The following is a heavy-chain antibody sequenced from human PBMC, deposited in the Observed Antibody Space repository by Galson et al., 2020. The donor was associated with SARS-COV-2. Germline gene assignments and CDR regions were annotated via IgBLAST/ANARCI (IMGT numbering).Heavy chain of an antibody. Sequence: GESLKISCAASGFTFSSYAMSWVRQAPGKGLEWVSAISGSGGSTYYADSVKGRFTISRDKSKNTLYLQMNSLRAEDTALYYCATTPADYYDIVTALINYFDDWGQGTLVTVSS. D-gene: IGHD3-9*01. CDR3: ATTPADYYDIVTALINYFDD. V-gene: IGHV3-23*01. CDR1: GFTFSSYA. CDR2: ISGSGGST. J-gene: IGHJ4*02.